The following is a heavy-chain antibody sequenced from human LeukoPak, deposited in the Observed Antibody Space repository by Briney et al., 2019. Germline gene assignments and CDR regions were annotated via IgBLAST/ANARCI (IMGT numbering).Heavy chain of an antibody. CDR3: ARDLYYYDSSGPQGMDY. D-gene: IGHD3-22*01. V-gene: IGHV1-2*02. Sequence: ASVKVSCKASGYTFTGYHMHWVRQAPGQGLEWMGWINPNSGGTNYAQKFQGRVTMTRDTSISTAYMELSRLRSDDTAVYYCARDLYYYDSSGPQGMDYWGQGTLVTVSS. J-gene: IGHJ4*02. CDR2: INPNSGGT. CDR1: GYTFTGYH.